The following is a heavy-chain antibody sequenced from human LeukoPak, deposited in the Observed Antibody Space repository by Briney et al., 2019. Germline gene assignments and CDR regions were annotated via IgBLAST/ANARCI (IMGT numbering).Heavy chain of an antibody. CDR2: IIPIFGTA. CDR1: GGTLSSYA. D-gene: IGHD5-24*01. CDR3: GWLPPPWDWFDP. V-gene: IGHV1-69*13. J-gene: IGHJ5*02. Sequence: SVKVSCKASGGTLSSYAISWVRQAPGQGLEWMGGIIPIFGTANYAQKFQGRVTITADESTSTAYMELSSLRSEDTAVYYCGWLPPPWDWFDPWGQGTLVTVSS.